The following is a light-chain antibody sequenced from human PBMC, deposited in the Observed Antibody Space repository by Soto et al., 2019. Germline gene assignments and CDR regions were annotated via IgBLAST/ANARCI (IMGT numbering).Light chain of an antibody. J-gene: IGKJ3*01. V-gene: IGKV1-39*01. Sequence: DLQMTQSPSSLYASVGDRVTITCRVSQSITNYLNWYQQKPGTAPKLLIYAASNLQIGVPSRLSGSGSGTDFTLTISRLQPEEFATYYCQQSYTIPFTVDTGTKVDF. CDR1: QSITNY. CDR2: AAS. CDR3: QQSYTIPFT.